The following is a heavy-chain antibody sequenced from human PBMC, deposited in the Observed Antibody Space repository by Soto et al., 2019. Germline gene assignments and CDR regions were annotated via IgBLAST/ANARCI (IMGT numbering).Heavy chain of an antibody. V-gene: IGHV5-51*01. Sequence: GGSLKISCSGSGYDFNTNWFGWVRQLPGRGLEWVGIMYPGDSDTRYSPSLQGHVTLSVDVTVSTAFLQWRSLETSDTGMYFCAPLPRDCNKTSCYYCGHRGQGTQGAASS. CDR2: MYPGDSDT. CDR3: APLPRDCNKTSCYYCGH. J-gene: IGHJ4*02. D-gene: IGHD2-2*01. CDR1: GYDFNTNW.